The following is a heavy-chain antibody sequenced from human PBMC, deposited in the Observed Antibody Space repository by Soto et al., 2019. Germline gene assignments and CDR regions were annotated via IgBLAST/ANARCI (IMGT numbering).Heavy chain of an antibody. CDR2: ISAYNGNT. D-gene: IGHD3-9*01. CDR3: ARVDLRYFDWLSLAPYYYYYMDV. Sequence: ASVKVSCKASGYTFTSYGISWVRQAPGQGLEWMGWISAYNGNTNYAQKLQGRVTMTTDTSTSAAYMELRSLRSDDTAVYYCARVDLRYFDWLSLAPYYYYYMDVWDKGTTVTVSS. CDR1: GYTFTSYG. J-gene: IGHJ6*03. V-gene: IGHV1-18*01.